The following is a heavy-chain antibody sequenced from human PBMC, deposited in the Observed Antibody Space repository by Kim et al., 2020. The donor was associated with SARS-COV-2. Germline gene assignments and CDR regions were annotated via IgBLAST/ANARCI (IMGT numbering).Heavy chain of an antibody. Sequence: YADSVKGRFTISRDNSKNTLYLQMNSLRAEDTAVYYCARDPLGYYYYMDVWGKGTTVTVSS. J-gene: IGHJ6*03. V-gene: IGHV3-30*01. CDR3: ARDPLGYYYYMDV.